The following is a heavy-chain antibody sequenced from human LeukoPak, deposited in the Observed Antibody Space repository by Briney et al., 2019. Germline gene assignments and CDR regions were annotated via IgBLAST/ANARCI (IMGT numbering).Heavy chain of an antibody. CDR1: GGTFSSYA. CDR2: IIPIFGTA. V-gene: IGHV1-69*13. Sequence: ASVKVSCKASGGTFSSYAISWVRQAPGQGLEWMGGIIPIFGTANYAQKFQGRVTITADESTSTAYMELSSLRSEDTAVYYCARVRALGWGLLAGYFDYWGQGTLVTVSS. CDR3: ARVRALGWGLLAGYFDY. D-gene: IGHD1-26*01. J-gene: IGHJ4*02.